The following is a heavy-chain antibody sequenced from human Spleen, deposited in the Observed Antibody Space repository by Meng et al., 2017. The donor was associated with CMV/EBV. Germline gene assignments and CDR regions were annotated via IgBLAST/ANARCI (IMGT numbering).Heavy chain of an antibody. D-gene: IGHD6-6*01. CDR2: IWYDGSNK. V-gene: IGHV3-33*01. Sequence: GESLKISCAASGFTFSSYGMHWVRQAPGKGLEWVAVIWYDGSNKYYADSVKGRFTISRDNSKNTLYLQMNSLRAEDTAVYYCARDQFLGSSPNYYYYGMDVWGQGTTVTVSS. CDR3: ARDQFLGSSPNYYYYGMDV. J-gene: IGHJ6*02. CDR1: GFTFSSYG.